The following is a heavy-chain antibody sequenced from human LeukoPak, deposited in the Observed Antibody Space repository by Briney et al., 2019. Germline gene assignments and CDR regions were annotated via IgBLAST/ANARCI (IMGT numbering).Heavy chain of an antibody. Sequence: GGSLRLSCAASGFTVSSNYMSWVPQSPGKGLEWVSVIYSGGGTYYADSVKGRFTISRDNSKNTVHLQMNSLRAEDTAVYYCAKERQQLVPGHFDYWGQGTLVTVSS. CDR1: GFTVSSNY. J-gene: IGHJ4*02. CDR3: AKERQQLVPGHFDY. D-gene: IGHD6-13*01. V-gene: IGHV3-53*01. CDR2: IYSGGGT.